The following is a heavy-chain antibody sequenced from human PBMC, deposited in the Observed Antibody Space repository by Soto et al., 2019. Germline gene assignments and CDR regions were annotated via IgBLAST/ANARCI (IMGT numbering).Heavy chain of an antibody. CDR2: ISGSGGST. D-gene: IGHD3-10*01. CDR3: AKHPSGSGEGHSTDYYYYYGMDV. V-gene: IGHV3-23*01. CDR1: GFTFSSYA. Sequence: PGGSLRLSCAASGFTFSSYAMSWVRQAPGKGLEWVSAISGSGGSTYYADSVKGRFTISRDNPKNTLYLQMNSLRAEDTAVYYCAKHPSGSGEGHSTDYYYYYGMDVWGQGTTVTVSS. J-gene: IGHJ6*02.